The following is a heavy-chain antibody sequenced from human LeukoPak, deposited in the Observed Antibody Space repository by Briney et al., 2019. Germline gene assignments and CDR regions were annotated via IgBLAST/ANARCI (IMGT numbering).Heavy chain of an antibody. Sequence: PSETLSLTCTVSGGSISSYYWSWIRQPPGKGLEWIGYIYYSGSTNYNPSLKSRVTISVDTSKNQFSLKLSSVTAADTAVYYCARTSYYDSSGPHYFDYWGQGTLVTVSS. CDR3: ARTSYYDSSGPHYFDY. CDR2: IYYSGST. V-gene: IGHV4-59*01. J-gene: IGHJ4*02. D-gene: IGHD3-22*01. CDR1: GGSISSYY.